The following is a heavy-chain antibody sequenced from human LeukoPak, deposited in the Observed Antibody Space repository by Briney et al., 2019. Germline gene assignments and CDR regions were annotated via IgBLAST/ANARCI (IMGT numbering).Heavy chain of an antibody. CDR1: GGSISSYY. J-gene: IGHJ4*02. Sequence: NSSETLSLTCTVSGGSISSYYWSWIRQPPGKGLEWIGYIYYSGSTNYNPSLKSRVTISVDTSKNQFSLKLSSVTAADTAVYYCARITMVRGVPYFDYWGQGTLVTVSS. V-gene: IGHV4-59*01. CDR2: IYYSGST. CDR3: ARITMVRGVPYFDY. D-gene: IGHD3-10*01.